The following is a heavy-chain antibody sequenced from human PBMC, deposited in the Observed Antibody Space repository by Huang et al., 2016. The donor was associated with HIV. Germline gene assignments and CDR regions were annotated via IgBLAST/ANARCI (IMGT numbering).Heavy chain of an antibody. V-gene: IGHV3-48*01. CDR2: ISSSSSTI. J-gene: IGHJ3*02. CDR3: ARVRAVVGTSTTDAFDI. CDR1: GFTFSSYS. D-gene: IGHD2-2*01. Sequence: EVQLVESGGGLVQPGGSLRLSCAASGFTFSSYSMNWVRQAPGKGLEWVSYISSSSSTIYYADSVKGRVTISRDKAKNSLYLQMNSLRAEDTAVYYCARVRAVVGTSTTDAFDIWGQGTMVTVSS.